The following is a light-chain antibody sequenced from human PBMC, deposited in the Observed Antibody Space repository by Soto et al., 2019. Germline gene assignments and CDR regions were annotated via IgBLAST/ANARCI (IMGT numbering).Light chain of an antibody. CDR1: QSLTGGY. Sequence: DIMLTQSPGTLSLSPGERATLSCRASQSLTGGYLAWFQQKPGQTPRLLIYSASNRATGIPDRFSGSGSGTDFTLTISRLEPEDFVVYFCQQNGSLPITFGQGTRLEIK. J-gene: IGKJ5*01. CDR2: SAS. V-gene: IGKV3-20*01. CDR3: QQNGSLPIT.